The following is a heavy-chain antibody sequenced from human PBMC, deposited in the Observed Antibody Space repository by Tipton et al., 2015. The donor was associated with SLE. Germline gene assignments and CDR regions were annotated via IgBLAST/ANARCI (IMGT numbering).Heavy chain of an antibody. CDR2: IYTSGST. J-gene: IGHJ1*01. CDR1: GGSIRSGSYY. CDR3: AREGSSCLFQH. V-gene: IGHV4-61*02. D-gene: IGHD6-13*01. Sequence: TLSLTCTVSGGSIRSGSYYWSWIRQPAGKGLEWIWSIYTSGSTNYNSSLKSRVTISVDTSKNQFSLKLSSVTAADTAVYYCAREGSSCLFQHWGQGTLVTGSS.